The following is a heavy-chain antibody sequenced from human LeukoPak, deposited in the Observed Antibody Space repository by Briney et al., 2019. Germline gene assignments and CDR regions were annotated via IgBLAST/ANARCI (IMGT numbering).Heavy chain of an antibody. D-gene: IGHD3-22*01. CDR1: GFTFSNHG. CDR2: ISYDGSNK. J-gene: IGHJ4*02. CDR3: AKNYYDVGAYQRRESYFDY. V-gene: IGHV3-30*18. Sequence: QPGRSLRLSCAASGFTFSNHGMHWVRQAPGKGLEWVAVISYDGSNKYYANSVEGRFTISRDNSKNTLFLQMSSLKTEDTAVYYCAKNYYDVGAYQRRESYFDYWGQGTLVTVSS.